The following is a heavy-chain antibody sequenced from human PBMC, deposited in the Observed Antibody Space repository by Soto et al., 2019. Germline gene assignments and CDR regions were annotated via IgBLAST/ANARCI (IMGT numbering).Heavy chain of an antibody. Sequence: EVQLVETGGGLIQPGGSLRLSCAASGFTVSSNYMSWVRQAPGKGLEWVSVIYSGGSTYYADSVKGRFTISRDNSKNTLYLQMNSLRAEDTAVYYCARAAPGIAAAYYDSWGQGTLVTVSS. CDR3: ARAAPGIAAAYYDS. V-gene: IGHV3-53*02. CDR1: GFTVSSNY. J-gene: IGHJ4*02. CDR2: IYSGGST. D-gene: IGHD6-13*01.